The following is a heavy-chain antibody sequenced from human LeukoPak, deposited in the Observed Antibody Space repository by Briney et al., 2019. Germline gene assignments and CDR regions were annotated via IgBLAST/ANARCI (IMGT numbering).Heavy chain of an antibody. D-gene: IGHD3-9*01. CDR3: ASPDFGILTGYSY. V-gene: IGHV3-66*02. CDR1: GFTVSSNF. Sequence: GGSLTLSCAASGFTVSSNFMSWVRQAPGKGLDWVSVIYSGGTTYFADSVKGRFTISRDNSKNTLYLQMNSLRAEDTAVYYCASPDFGILTGYSYWGQGTLVTVFS. J-gene: IGHJ4*02. CDR2: IYSGGTT.